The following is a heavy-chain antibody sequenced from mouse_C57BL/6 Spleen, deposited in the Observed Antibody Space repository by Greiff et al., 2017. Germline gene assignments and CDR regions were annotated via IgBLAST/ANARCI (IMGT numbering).Heavy chain of an antibody. V-gene: IGHV1-55*01. D-gene: IGHD1-1*01. CDR3: ARWGVYYGSSYDY. CDR2: IYPGSGST. J-gene: IGHJ2*01. Sequence: QVQLQQPGAELVKPGASVKMSCKASGYTFTSYWITWVKQRSGQGLEWIGDIYPGSGSTNYNEKFKSKATLTVDTSSSTAYMQLSSLTSEDSAVYYCARWGVYYGSSYDYWGQGTTLTVSS. CDR1: GYTFTSYW.